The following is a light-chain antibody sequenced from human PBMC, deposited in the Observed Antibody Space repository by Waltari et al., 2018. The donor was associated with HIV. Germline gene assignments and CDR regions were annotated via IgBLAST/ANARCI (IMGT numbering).Light chain of an antibody. V-gene: IGLV3-19*01. Sequence: SSEVTQDPTVSVALGQTVRITCQGDSLRNYFPSWYQQKSGQAHVLVIYGENNRPSGIPDRFSGSTSGNTASLIITGAQAEDEAEYYCNSRDSSGNRLVVFGGGTKLTVL. CDR2: GEN. J-gene: IGLJ2*01. CDR1: SLRNYF. CDR3: NSRDSSGNRLVV.